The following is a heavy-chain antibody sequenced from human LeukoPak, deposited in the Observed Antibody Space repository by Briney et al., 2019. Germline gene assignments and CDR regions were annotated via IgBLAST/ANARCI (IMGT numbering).Heavy chain of an antibody. CDR3: AKSLNWNLSAFDI. V-gene: IGHV3-23*01. CDR2: ISGSGGST. D-gene: IGHD1-1*01. J-gene: IGHJ3*02. Sequence: GASLGLSCAASGFTFSSYAMSWVRPAPGKGVEWVSAISGSGGSTYYADSVKGRFTISRDNSKNTLYLQMNSLRAEDTAVYYCAKSLNWNLSAFDIWGQGTMVTVSS. CDR1: GFTFSSYA.